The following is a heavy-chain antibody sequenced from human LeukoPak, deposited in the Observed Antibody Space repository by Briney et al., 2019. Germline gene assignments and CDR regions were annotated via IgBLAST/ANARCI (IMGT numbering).Heavy chain of an antibody. CDR3: TRETLICGGDCYDY. CDR2: ISDRGTGI. V-gene: IGHV3-48*03. D-gene: IGHD2-21*01. CDR1: GFTFSSYE. J-gene: IGHJ4*02. Sequence: PGGSLRLSCVVSGFTFSSYEFNWVRQAPGKGLEWVSYISDRGTGIYYADSLKGRFTISRDDAKNSVYLQMNSLRDEDTAVYHCTRETLICGGDCYDYWGQGTLVTVSS.